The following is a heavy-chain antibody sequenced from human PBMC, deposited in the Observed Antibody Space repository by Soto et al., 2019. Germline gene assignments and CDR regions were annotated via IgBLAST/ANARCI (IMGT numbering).Heavy chain of an antibody. CDR2: ISPYNGNT. CDR3: ARDVNWNVDS. Sequence: ASVKVSCKASVSTFTNYGISWVRQAPGQGLEWMGWISPYNGNTNYAQKFQARVTMTTDTSTSTAYMELRGLRSDDSAVYYCARDVNWNVDSWGQGILVTVSS. CDR1: VSTFTNYG. J-gene: IGHJ4*02. V-gene: IGHV1-18*01. D-gene: IGHD1-1*01.